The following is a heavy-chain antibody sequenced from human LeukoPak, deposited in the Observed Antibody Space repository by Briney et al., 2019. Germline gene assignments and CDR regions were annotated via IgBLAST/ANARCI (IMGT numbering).Heavy chain of an antibody. CDR1: GYTFTGYY. D-gene: IGHD6-19*01. J-gene: IGHJ5*02. CDR2: FTPNSGRT. V-gene: IGHV1-2*02. CDR3: ARVQRSGWSNCFDP. Sequence: ASVKVSCKASGYTFTGYYMNWVRQARGQGVEGMGCFTPNSGRTNYAHKFPCMLTMTSVTSISTPYMVLSRLRSDDTAVYYCARVQRSGWSNCFDPWGQGTLVTVSS.